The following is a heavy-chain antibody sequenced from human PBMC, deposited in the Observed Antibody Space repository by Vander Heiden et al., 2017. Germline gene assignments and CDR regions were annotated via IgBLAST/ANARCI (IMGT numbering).Heavy chain of an antibody. CDR1: GFTFRPYA. D-gene: IGHD6-19*01. CDR2: ISGSGGGT. J-gene: IGHJ4*02. CDR3: AKSVGNIAVAGTYYFDY. Sequence: EVQLLESGGGLVQPGGSLRLPCEASGFTFRPYALPWVRQAPGKGLEWVSAISGSGGGTYDADAVKGRFTISRDNSKNTLYLQMNSLRAEDTAVYYCAKSVGNIAVAGTYYFDYWGQGTLVTVSS. V-gene: IGHV3-23*01.